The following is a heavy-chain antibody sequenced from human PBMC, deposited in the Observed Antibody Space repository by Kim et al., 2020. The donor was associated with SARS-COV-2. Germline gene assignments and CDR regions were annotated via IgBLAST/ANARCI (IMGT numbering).Heavy chain of an antibody. CDR3: ARGRYYYDSSGYFDY. Sequence: ASVKVSCKVSGYTLTDLSMHWVRQAPGKGLEWMGTFDPGDAEPIYAQKFQGRVTMTEDTSTDTAYMELSSLRSEDTAVYYCARGRYYYDSSGYFDYWGQGTLVTVSS. D-gene: IGHD3-22*01. CDR2: FDPGDAEP. V-gene: IGHV1-24*01. J-gene: IGHJ4*02. CDR1: GYTLTDLS.